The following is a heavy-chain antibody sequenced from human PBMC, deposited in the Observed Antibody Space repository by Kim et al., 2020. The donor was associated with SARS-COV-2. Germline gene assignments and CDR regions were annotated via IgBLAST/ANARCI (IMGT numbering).Heavy chain of an antibody. CDR3: ARGGYTSSWYYFDS. CDR1: GGSISSHY. V-gene: IGHV4-59*11. J-gene: IGHJ4*02. CDR2: VYSSANT. D-gene: IGHD6-13*01. Sequence: SETLSLTCSVSGGSISSHYWNWIRQPPGKGLEWIGFVYSSANTKYNPSLKSRVTISVDASKNQVPLKLSSVTAADTAVYYCARGGYTSSWYYFDSWGQGTLVTVSS.